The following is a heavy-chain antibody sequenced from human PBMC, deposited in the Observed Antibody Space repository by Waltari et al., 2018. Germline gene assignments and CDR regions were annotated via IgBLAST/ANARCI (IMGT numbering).Heavy chain of an antibody. V-gene: IGHV3-23*05. Sequence: VYPLESGGGLVQPGGSLRLPCVGYGFDYSYNAMIWVRQAPGKGLEWVSGIDKSGDTTYYAGSVKGRFTISRDDSRNTVYLHMTTLRVDDTAVYYCAKDSGYSMIRGRENSWGQGTLVIVSS. CDR2: IDKSGDTT. CDR1: GFDYSYNA. CDR3: AKDSGYSMIRGRENS. D-gene: IGHD3-10*01. J-gene: IGHJ4*02.